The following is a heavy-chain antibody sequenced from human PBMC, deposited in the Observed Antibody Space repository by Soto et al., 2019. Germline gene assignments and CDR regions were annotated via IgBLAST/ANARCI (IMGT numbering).Heavy chain of an antibody. CDR3: ARERYDFWSKDG. Sequence: ASVKVSCKASGYTFTSYGISWVRQAPGQGLEWMGWISAYNGNTNYAQKLQGRVTMTTYTSTSTAYMELRSLRSDDTAVYYCARERYDFWSKDGWGQGTLVTVSS. J-gene: IGHJ4*02. V-gene: IGHV1-18*01. CDR2: ISAYNGNT. D-gene: IGHD3-3*01. CDR1: GYTFTSYG.